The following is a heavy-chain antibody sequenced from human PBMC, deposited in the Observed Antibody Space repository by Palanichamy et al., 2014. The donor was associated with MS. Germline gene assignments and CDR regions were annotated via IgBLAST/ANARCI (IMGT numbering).Heavy chain of an antibody. CDR3: ARDLTVTTEALGY. J-gene: IGHJ4*02. CDR2: IFYSGFT. D-gene: IGHD4-17*01. CDR1: GASISNYY. Sequence: QLQESGPGLVKPSETLSLTCTVSGASISNYYWSWIRQPPGKGLEWIGYIFYSGFTNYNPSLQSRVTISVDTSKNQLSLILTSVTAADTAVYYCARDLTVTTEALGYWGQGTQVTVSS. V-gene: IGHV4-59*01.